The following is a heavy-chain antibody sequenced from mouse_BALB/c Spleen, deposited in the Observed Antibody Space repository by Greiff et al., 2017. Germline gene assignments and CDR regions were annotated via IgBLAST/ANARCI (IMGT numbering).Heavy chain of an antibody. Sequence: EVKLVESGGGLVKPGGSLKLSCAASGFTFSDYYMYWVRQTPEKRLEWVATISDGGSYTYYPDSVKGRFTISRDNAKNNLYLQMSSLKSEDTAMYYCARGGDGYYYFDYWGQGTTLTVSS. V-gene: IGHV5-4*02. CDR1: GFTFSDYY. CDR3: ARGGDGYYYFDY. CDR2: ISDGGSYT. D-gene: IGHD2-3*01. J-gene: IGHJ2*01.